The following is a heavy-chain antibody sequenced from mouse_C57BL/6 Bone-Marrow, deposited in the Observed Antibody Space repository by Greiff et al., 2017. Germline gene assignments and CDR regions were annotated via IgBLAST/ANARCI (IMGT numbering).Heavy chain of an antibody. Sequence: VQLKQSGPVLVKPGASVKMSCKASGYTFTDYYMNWVKQSHGKSLEWIGVINPYNGGTSYNQKFKGKATLTVDKSSSTAYMELNSLTSEDSAVYYCARGPLIYYYGSSYWYFDVWGTGTTVTVSS. CDR3: ARGPLIYYYGSSYWYFDV. V-gene: IGHV1-19*01. CDR2: INPYNGGT. CDR1: GYTFTDYY. D-gene: IGHD1-1*01. J-gene: IGHJ1*03.